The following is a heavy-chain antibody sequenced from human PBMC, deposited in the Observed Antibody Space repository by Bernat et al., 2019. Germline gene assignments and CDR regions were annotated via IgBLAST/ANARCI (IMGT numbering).Heavy chain of an antibody. V-gene: IGHV5-51*01. J-gene: IGHJ4*02. Sequence: EVQLVQSGAEVKKSGESLKISCKGSGYSFTSYWIGWVRQMPGKGLEWMGIIYPGDSDTRYSPSFQGQVTISAGKSISTTYLQGSSLKASDTAMYYCARALILAGYYYYFDYWGQGTLVTVSS. CDR2: IYPGDSDT. D-gene: IGHD3-9*01. CDR1: GYSFTSYW. CDR3: ARALILAGYYYYFDY.